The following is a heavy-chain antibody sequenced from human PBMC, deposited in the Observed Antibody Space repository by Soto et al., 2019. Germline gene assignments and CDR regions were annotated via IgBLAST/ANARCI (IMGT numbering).Heavy chain of an antibody. CDR3: ARYDYSSGWYYFDY. CDR1: GGSISSSNW. J-gene: IGHJ4*02. D-gene: IGHD6-19*01. Sequence: QVQLQESGPGLVKPSGTLSLTCAVSGGSISSSNWWSWVRQPPGKGLEWIGEIYHSGSTNYNPSPKRRVTIAVDKSKNPFSLRLSSVTAADTAVYYCARYDYSSGWYYFDYWGQGTLVTVSS. CDR2: IYHSGST. V-gene: IGHV4-4*02.